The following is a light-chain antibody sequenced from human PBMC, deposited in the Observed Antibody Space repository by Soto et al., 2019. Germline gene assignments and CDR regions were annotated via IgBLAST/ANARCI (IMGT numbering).Light chain of an antibody. CDR3: CSYAGSFVV. CDR1: SSDVGGYNY. CDR2: DVS. Sequence: QSALTQPRSVSGSPGQSVTISCTGTSSDVGGYNYVSWYQQHPGQAPKLMTYDVSKRPSGVPDRFSGSKSGNTASLAISGRMVEDEADYYCCSYAGSFVVFGGGTKLTVL. V-gene: IGLV2-11*01. J-gene: IGLJ2*01.